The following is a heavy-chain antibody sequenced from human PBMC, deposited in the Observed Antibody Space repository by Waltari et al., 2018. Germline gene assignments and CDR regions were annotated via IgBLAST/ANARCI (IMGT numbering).Heavy chain of an antibody. Sequence: QVQLVQSGAEVKKPGASVKVSCKASGYTFTGYYMHWVRQAPGQGLEWMGRSNPNSGGTNYAQKFQGRVTMTRDTSISTAYMELSRLRSDDTAVYYCARENGLLWFRVEDAFDIWGQGTMVTVSS. CDR2: SNPNSGGT. CDR3: ARENGLLWFRVEDAFDI. CDR1: GYTFTGYY. J-gene: IGHJ3*02. D-gene: IGHD3-10*01. V-gene: IGHV1-2*06.